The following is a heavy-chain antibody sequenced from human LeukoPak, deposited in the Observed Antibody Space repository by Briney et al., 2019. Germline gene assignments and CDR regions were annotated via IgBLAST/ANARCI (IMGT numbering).Heavy chain of an antibody. CDR2: TSYDGSKK. CDR1: GFTFSLYA. Sequence: PGRSLRLSCTGSGFTFSLYAMHWVRQAPGKGLEWVAFTSYDGSKKYYADSVKGRFTISRDNSENTLFLHINSLRADDTAMYYCAGSSQRDYFDYWGQGTLVTVSS. CDR3: AGSSQRDYFDY. V-gene: IGHV3-30-3*01. J-gene: IGHJ4*02.